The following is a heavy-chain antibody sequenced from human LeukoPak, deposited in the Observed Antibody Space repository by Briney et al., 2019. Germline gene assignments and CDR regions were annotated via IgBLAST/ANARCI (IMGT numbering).Heavy chain of an antibody. V-gene: IGHV4-61*08. CDR1: GGSISSGGYY. Sequence: PSQTLSLTCAVSGGSISSGGYYWSWIRQPPGKGLEWIGYIYYSGSTNYNPSPKSRVTISVDTSKNQFSLKLSFVTAADTAVYYCARQHYYDSSGYYPASYYYYYMDVWGKGTTVTISS. CDR2: IYYSGST. D-gene: IGHD3-22*01. J-gene: IGHJ6*03. CDR3: ARQHYYDSSGYYPASYYYYYMDV.